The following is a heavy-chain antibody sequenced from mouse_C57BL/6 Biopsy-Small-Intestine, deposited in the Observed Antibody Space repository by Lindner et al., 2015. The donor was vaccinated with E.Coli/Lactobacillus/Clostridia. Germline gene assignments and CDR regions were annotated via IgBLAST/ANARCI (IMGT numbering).Heavy chain of an antibody. D-gene: IGHD1-1*01. Sequence: SVKVSCKASGYTFTSYAITWVRQAPGQGLEWMGWISAYNGDTKYARKFQDRVSMTTDRSTRTAYMDLRSLRSDDAAVYYCARFSIFGADSTPRYNYGMDVWGQGTTVTVSS. CDR3: ARFSIFGADSTPRYNYGMDV. J-gene: IGHJ1*01. CDR2: ISAYNGDT. V-gene: IGHV1-4*01. CDR1: GYTFTSYA.